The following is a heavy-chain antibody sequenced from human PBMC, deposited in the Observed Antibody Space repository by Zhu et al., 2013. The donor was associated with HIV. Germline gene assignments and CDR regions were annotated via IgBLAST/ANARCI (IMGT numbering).Heavy chain of an antibody. CDR3: ARGDYYDSSGYYDY. CDR2: INPNTGGT. Sequence: QVQLVQSGDEVKKPGASVKVSCKASGYTFSGYYIHWVRQAPGQGLEWMGWINPNTGGTDYAQKFQGRVTMTRDTSISTAYIDLRSLRSDDTAVYYCARGDYYDSSGYYDYWGQGTLVTVSS. J-gene: IGHJ4*02. V-gene: IGHV1-2*02. D-gene: IGHD3-22*01. CDR1: GYTFSGYY.